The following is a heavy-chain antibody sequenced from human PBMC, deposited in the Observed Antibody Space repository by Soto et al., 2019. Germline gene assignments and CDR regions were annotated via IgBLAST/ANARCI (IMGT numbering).Heavy chain of an antibody. CDR2: SFYSPAT. V-gene: IGHV4-39*02. CDR1: GASMTNNNHY. D-gene: IGHD2-2*01. J-gene: IGHJ6*02. CDR3: ARRRLCGSLSRPFGMDV. Sequence: SETLSLTFTVPGASMTNNNHYWASIRQPPGKGYEWIATSFYSPATHYHPTLTSGVALSVATLKSHCSLELSSVSAAGSAVYYWARRRLCGSLSRPFGMDVWGQGTAVTVSS.